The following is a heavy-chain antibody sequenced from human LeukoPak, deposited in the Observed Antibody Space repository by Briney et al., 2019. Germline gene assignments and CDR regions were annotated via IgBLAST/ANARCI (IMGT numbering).Heavy chain of an antibody. Sequence: PSETLSLTCTVSGGSISSSSYYWGWLRQPPGKGLEWIGSIYYSGSTYYNPSLKSRVTISVDTSKNQFSLKLSSVTAADTAVYFCARGSATFDPWGQGTLVTVSS. CDR3: ARGSATFDP. CDR2: IYYSGST. CDR1: GGSISSSSYY. D-gene: IGHD6-25*01. J-gene: IGHJ5*02. V-gene: IGHV4-39*07.